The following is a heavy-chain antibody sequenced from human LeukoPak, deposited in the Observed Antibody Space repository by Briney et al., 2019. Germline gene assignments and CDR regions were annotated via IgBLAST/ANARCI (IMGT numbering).Heavy chain of an antibody. CDR2: ISYDGSNK. V-gene: IGHV3-30-3*01. D-gene: IGHD3-10*01. CDR1: GFTLSSYA. Sequence: GGSLRLSCVASGFTLSSYAMSWVRQAPGKGLEWVAVISYDGSNKYYADSVKGRFTISRDNSKNTLYLQMNSLRAEDTAVYYCARAMRITMVRGVIPRDAFDIWGQGTMVTVSS. J-gene: IGHJ3*02. CDR3: ARAMRITMVRGVIPRDAFDI.